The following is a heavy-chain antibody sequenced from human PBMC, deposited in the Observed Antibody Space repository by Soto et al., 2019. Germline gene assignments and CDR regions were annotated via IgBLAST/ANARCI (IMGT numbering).Heavy chain of an antibody. CDR1: GGSISSSSYY. Sequence: SETLSLTCTVSGGSISSSSYYWGWIRQPPGKGLEWIGSIYYSGSTYYNPSLKSRVTISVDTSKNQFSLKLSSVTAPDTAVYYCARLSGIAVAGTSVGYYYGMDVWGQGTTVTVSS. D-gene: IGHD6-19*01. CDR3: ARLSGIAVAGTSVGYYYGMDV. V-gene: IGHV4-39*01. CDR2: IYYSGST. J-gene: IGHJ6*02.